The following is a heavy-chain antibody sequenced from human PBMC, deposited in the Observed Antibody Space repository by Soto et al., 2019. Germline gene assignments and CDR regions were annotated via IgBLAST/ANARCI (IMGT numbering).Heavy chain of an antibody. CDR3: ARGVEMATAWFDP. CDR2: IIPIFGTA. J-gene: IGHJ5*02. CDR1: GGTFSSYA. Sequence: SVKVSCKASGGTFSSYAISWVRQAPGQGLEWMGGIIPIFGTANYAQKFQGRVTITADESTSTAYMELSSLRSEDTAVYYCARGVEMATAWFDPWGQGPLVTVSS. D-gene: IGHD5-12*01. V-gene: IGHV1-69*13.